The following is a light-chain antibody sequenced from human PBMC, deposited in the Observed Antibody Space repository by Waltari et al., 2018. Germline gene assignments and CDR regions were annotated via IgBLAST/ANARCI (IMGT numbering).Light chain of an antibody. V-gene: IGLV1-47*01. CDR1: RSNIGNNY. CDR2: RIY. CDR3: AAWDDSLSVWV. Sequence: QSVLTQPPSASGTPGQRVTISCSGGRSNIGNNYVFWYQQFPGTAPKLLIYRIYQRPSGVPYRFSGSNSGTSASLAISGLRSEDEADYYCAAWDDSLSVWVFGGGTKLTVL. J-gene: IGLJ3*02.